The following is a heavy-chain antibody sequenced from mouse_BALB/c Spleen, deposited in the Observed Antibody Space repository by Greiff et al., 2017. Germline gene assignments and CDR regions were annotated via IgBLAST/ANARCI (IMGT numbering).Heavy chain of an antibody. V-gene: IGHV5-17*02. CDR1: GFTFSSFG. CDR2: ISSGSSTI. Sequence: EVMLVESGGGLVQPGGSLKLSCAASGFTFSSFGMHWVRQAPEKGLEWVAYISSGSSTIYYADTVKGRFTISRDNPKNTLFLQMTSLRSEDTAMYYCARALSLLRLQDAMDYWGQGTSVTVSS. CDR3: ARALSLLRLQDAMDY. D-gene: IGHD1-2*01. J-gene: IGHJ4*01.